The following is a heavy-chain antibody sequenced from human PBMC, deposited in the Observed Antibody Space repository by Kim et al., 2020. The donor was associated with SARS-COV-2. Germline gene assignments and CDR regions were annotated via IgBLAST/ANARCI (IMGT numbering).Heavy chain of an antibody. CDR3: AKDTNYDSSGYKVNGMDV. Sequence: GGSLRLSCAASGFTFDDYAMHWVRQAPGKGLEWVSGISWNSSSIGYADSVKGRFTISRDNAKNSLYLQMNSLRAEDTALYYCAKDTNYDSSGYKVNGMDVWGQGTTVTVSS. CDR2: ISWNSSSI. D-gene: IGHD3-22*01. V-gene: IGHV3-9*01. CDR1: GFTFDDYA. J-gene: IGHJ6*02.